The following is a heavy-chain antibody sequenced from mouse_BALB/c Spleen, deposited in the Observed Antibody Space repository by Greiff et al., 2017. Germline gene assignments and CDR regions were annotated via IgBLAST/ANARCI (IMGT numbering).Heavy chain of an antibody. CDR2: ISSGGST. CDR3: ARDGNYDYAMDY. D-gene: IGHD2-1*01. CDR1: GFTFSSYA. Sequence: EVQGVESGGGLVKPGGSLKLSCAASGFTFSSYAMSWVRQTPEKRLEWVASISSGGSTYYPDSVKGRFTISRDNARNILYLQMSSLRSEDTAMYYCARDGNYDYAMDYWGQGTSVTVSS. V-gene: IGHV5-6-5*01. J-gene: IGHJ4*01.